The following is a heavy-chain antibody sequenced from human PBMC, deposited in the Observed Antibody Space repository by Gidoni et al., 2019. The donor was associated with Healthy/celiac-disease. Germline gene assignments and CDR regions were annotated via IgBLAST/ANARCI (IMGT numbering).Heavy chain of an antibody. J-gene: IGHJ4*02. D-gene: IGHD3-10*01. CDR2: INHSGST. CDR3: AGLWTYYYGSGDP. Sequence: QVQLQQWGAGLLKPSETLSLTCAVYGGSFSGYYWSWIRQPPGKGLEWIGEINHSGSTNYNPSLKSRVTISVDTSKNQFSLKLSSVTAADTAVYYCAGLWTYYYGSGDPWGQGTLVTVSS. CDR1: GGSFSGYY. V-gene: IGHV4-34*01.